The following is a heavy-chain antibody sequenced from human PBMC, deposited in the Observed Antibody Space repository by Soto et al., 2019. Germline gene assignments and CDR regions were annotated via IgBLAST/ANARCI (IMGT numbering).Heavy chain of an antibody. D-gene: IGHD2-15*01. V-gene: IGHV3-74*01. CDR2: INSDGSST. CDR1: GFTFSSYW. CDR3: ARDCSGGSCYYYYGMDV. Sequence: EVPLVESGGGLVQPGGSLRLSCAASGFTFSSYWMHWVRQAPGKGLVWVSRINSDGSSTSYADSVKGRFTISRDNAKNTLYLQMNSLRAEDTAVYYCARDCSGGSCYYYYGMDVWGQGTTVTVSS. J-gene: IGHJ6*02.